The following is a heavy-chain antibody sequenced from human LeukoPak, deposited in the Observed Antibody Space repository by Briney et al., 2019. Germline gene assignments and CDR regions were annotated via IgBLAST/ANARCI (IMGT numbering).Heavy chain of an antibody. CDR3: ARHFYDSSGYYYVENFGDAFDI. J-gene: IGHJ3*02. CDR2: INPSGGST. D-gene: IGHD3-22*01. CDR1: GYTFTSYY. V-gene: IGHV1-46*01. Sequence: GASVKVSCKASGYTFTSYYMHWVRQAPGQGLEWMGIINPSGGSTSYAQKFQGRVTITADKSTNTAYMELSSLRSEDTAVYYCARHFYDSSGYYYVENFGDAFDIWGQGTMVTVSS.